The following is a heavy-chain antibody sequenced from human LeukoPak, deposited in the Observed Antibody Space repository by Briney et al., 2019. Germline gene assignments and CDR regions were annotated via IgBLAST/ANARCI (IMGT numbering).Heavy chain of an antibody. CDR1: GGTFSRYT. V-gene: IGHV1-69*04. J-gene: IGHJ5*02. Sequence: EASVKVSCKASGGTFSRYTISWVRQAPGQGLEWMGRIIPILGIANYAQKFQGRVTITADKSTSTAYMELSSLRSEDTAVYYCARDLRYCSSTSCYQGDGFDPWGQGTLVTVSS. CDR3: ARDLRYCSSTSCYQGDGFDP. CDR2: IIPILGIA. D-gene: IGHD2-2*01.